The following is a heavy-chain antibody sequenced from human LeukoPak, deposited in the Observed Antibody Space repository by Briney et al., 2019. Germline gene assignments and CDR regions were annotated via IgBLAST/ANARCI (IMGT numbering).Heavy chain of an antibody. J-gene: IGHJ4*02. CDR2: MNPNSGNT. Sequence: ASVKVSCKASGYTFTSYDINWVRQATGQGLEWMGWMNPNSGNTVYAQKFKGRVTMTRNTSISTAYMELSSLRAQDTAVYYCARASMEQWLVPDINFDYWGQGTLVTVSS. CDR3: ARASMEQWLVPDINFDY. V-gene: IGHV1-8*01. D-gene: IGHD6-19*01. CDR1: GYTFTSYD.